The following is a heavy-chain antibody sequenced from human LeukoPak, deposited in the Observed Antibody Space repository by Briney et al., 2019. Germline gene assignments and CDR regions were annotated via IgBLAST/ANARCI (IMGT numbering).Heavy chain of an antibody. CDR2: IYPGDSDT. D-gene: IGHD3-22*01. J-gene: IGHJ4*02. CDR3: ARQPRDSSGYPHFNY. CDR1: GYRFTSYW. V-gene: IGHV5-51*01. Sequence: GESLKISCKGSGYRFTSYWIGRVRQMPGKGPEWVGIIYPGDSDTRYSPSFQGQVTISADKSLSTAYLEYISLKASHTAMFLCARQPRDSSGYPHFNYWGQGTLVTVSS.